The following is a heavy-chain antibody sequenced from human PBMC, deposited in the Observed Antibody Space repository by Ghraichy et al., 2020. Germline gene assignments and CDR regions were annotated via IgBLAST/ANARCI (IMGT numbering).Heavy chain of an antibody. J-gene: IGHJ2*01. CDR2: ITHSGTS. Sequence: GSLRLSCAVYGESFSGYYWTWIRQPPGKGLEWIWEITHSGTSNYSPSLKSRVTISVDTSKNQFSLNLTSMTAADTAVYYCARGPYRGGYTYGSLWYFTVWGRGTLVTVSS. V-gene: IGHV4-34*01. CDR1: GESFSGYY. D-gene: IGHD5-18*01. CDR3: ARGPYRGGYTYGSLWYFTV.